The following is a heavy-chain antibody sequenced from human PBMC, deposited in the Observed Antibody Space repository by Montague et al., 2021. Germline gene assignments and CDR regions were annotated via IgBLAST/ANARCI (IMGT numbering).Heavy chain of an antibody. D-gene: IGHD3-10*01. Sequence: TLSLTCSVSGDSISSYDYYWTWIRQPAGRGLEWIGRVYKRGDTNTNPSLKSRLTLSVDTSKNHFSLTLTSVTAADTAVYFCARNPPVVEPWVGEHKGDFDIWGRGTMVTVSS. CDR3: ARNPPVVEPWVGEHKGDFDI. V-gene: IGHV4-61*02. CDR2: VYKRGDT. J-gene: IGHJ3*02. CDR1: GDSISSYDYY.